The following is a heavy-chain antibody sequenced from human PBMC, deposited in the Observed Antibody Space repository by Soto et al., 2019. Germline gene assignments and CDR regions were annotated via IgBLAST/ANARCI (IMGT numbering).Heavy chain of an antibody. CDR3: GRNGVGTYHFGY. Sequence: QVQLVQSGAEVKKPGASVKVSCEASGYTFTSYAMHWVRQAPGQRLEWMGWINAGNGNTKYSQEFQGRVTITRDTSASTAYMELSSLRSEDTAVYYCGRNGVGTYHFGYWGQGTLVTVSS. CDR1: GYTFTSYA. J-gene: IGHJ4*02. CDR2: INAGNGNT. D-gene: IGHD1-1*01. V-gene: IGHV1-3*01.